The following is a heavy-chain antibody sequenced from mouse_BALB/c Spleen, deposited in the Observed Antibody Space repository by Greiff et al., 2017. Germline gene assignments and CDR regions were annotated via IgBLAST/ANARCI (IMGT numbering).Heavy chain of an antibody. CDR1: GFSLTSDG. CDR3: ARGGDGGY. Sequence: QVQLKESGPGLVAPSQSLSITCTVSGFSLTSDGVHWVRQPPGKGLEWLGVIWAGGSTNYNSALMSRLSISKDNSKSQVFLKMNSLQTDDTAMYYCARGGDGGYWGQGTTLTVSS. V-gene: IGHV2-9*02. J-gene: IGHJ2*01. CDR2: IWAGGST.